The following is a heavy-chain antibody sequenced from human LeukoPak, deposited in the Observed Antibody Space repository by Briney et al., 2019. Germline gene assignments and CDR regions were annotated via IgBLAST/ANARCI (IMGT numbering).Heavy chain of an antibody. CDR1: GFTFSSYG. CDR2: ISGSGGST. D-gene: IGHD3-9*01. CDR3: AKEGQYYDILTGYYIRYYFDY. V-gene: IGHV3-23*01. Sequence: PGGSLRLSCAASGFTFSSYGMHWVRQAPGKGLEWVSAISGSGGSTYYADSVKGRFTISRDNSKNTLYLQMNSLRAEDTAVYYCAKEGQYYDILTGYYIRYYFDYWGQGTLVTVSS. J-gene: IGHJ4*02.